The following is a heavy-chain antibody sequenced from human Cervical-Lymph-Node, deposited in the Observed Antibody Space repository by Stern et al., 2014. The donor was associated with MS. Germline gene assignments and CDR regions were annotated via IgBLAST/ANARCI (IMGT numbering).Heavy chain of an antibody. V-gene: IGHV3-9*01. CDR3: AKNTWYYDFGSGYYSD. D-gene: IGHD3-3*01. J-gene: IGHJ4*02. CDR1: GFTFDVYA. CDR2: ISWNSWII. Sequence: EVQLVPSGGGLVQPGRSLRLSSVASGFTFDVYAIHWARPPPRTGLEWVSGISWNSWIIGKAVSVMARFTISRDNAYNFLHLQIYSLRAEDTALYYCAKNTWYYDFGSGYYSDGGQGTLVTVSS.